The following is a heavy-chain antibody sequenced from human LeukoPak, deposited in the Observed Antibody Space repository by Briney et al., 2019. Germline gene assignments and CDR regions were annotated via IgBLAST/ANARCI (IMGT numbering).Heavy chain of an antibody. V-gene: IGHV4-61*02. CDR2: IYASGST. D-gene: IGHD1-26*01. CDR1: GGSISGSTYY. J-gene: IGHJ4*02. Sequence: SQTLSLTCTVSGGSISGSTYYWGWIRQPAGKGLEWIGRIYASGSTSYNPSLKSRATISVDTSKNKFSLKPSSVTAADTAIYYRARDGGSYSLDYWGRGTLVTVSS. CDR3: ARDGGSYSLDY.